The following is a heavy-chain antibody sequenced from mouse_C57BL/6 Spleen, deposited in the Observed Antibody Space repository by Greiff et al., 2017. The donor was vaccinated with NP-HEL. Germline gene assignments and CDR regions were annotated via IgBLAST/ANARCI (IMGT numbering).Heavy chain of an antibody. V-gene: IGHV1-74*01. CDR3: ARSKVYDYDDYAMDY. J-gene: IGHJ4*01. CDR2: IHPSDSDT. Sequence: VQLQQPGAELVKPGASVKVSCKASGYTFTSYWMHWVKQRPGQGLEWIGRIHPSDSDTNYNQKFKGKATLTVDKSSSTAYMQLSSLTSEDSAVYYCARSKVYDYDDYAMDYWGQGTSVTVSS. D-gene: IGHD2-4*01. CDR1: GYTFTSYW.